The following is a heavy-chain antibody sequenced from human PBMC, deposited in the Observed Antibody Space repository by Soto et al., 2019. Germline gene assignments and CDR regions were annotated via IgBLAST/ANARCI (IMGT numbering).Heavy chain of an antibody. CDR1: GDSVTSHY. J-gene: IGHJ3*02. CDR3: AKSIGRSMIAVVIIPLDAFDI. D-gene: IGHD3-22*01. V-gene: IGHV4-59*02. CDR2: MHYTGFS. Sequence: SETLSLTCSFSGDSVTSHYLTWIRQSPEKGLEWIGYMHYTGFSHYNPSLKSRLTISVDRSKNQFTLQLTSVTVEDTAVYYCAKSIGRSMIAVVIIPLDAFDIWGQGTMVTVSS.